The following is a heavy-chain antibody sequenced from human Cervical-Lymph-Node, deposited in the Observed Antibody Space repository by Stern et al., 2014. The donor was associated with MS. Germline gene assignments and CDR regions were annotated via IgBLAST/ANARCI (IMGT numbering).Heavy chain of an antibody. CDR3: ARNNWNPYYYNYYYMDV. Sequence: VQLVQSGAEVKKPGSSVKVSCMASGGTFSTYAISWVRHAPGQGLEWMGGIIPVLRAVKYAQKFQGRVTISADESTSTAHMELSSLRSEDTAVYYCARNNWNPYYYNYYYMDVWGQGTAVTVSS. D-gene: IGHD1-1*01. CDR1: GGTFSTYA. V-gene: IGHV1-69*01. J-gene: IGHJ6*03. CDR2: IIPVLRAV.